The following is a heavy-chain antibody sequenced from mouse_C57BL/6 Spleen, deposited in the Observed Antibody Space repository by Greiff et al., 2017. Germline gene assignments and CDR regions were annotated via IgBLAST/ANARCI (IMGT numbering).Heavy chain of an antibody. CDR1: GYTFTSYW. CDR2: INPSSGYT. CDR3: ARWSEGYFDV. J-gene: IGHJ1*03. Sequence: QVQLKQSGAELAKPGASVKLSCKASGYTFTSYWMHWVKQRPGQGLEWIGYINPSSGYTKYNQKFKGKATLTADKSSSTAYMQLSSLTYEDSAVYYCARWSEGYFDVWGTGTTVTVSS. V-gene: IGHV1-7*01.